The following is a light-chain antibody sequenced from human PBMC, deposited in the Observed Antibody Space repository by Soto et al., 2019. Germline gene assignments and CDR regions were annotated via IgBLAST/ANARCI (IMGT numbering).Light chain of an antibody. CDR3: QVWDSSSDHPVV. Sequence: SYELTXPPSVSVAPGKTARITCGGNNIGSKSVHWYQQKPGQAPVLVIYYDSDRPSGIPERFSGSNSGNTATLTISRVEAGDEADYYCQVWDSSSDHPVVFGGGTQLTVL. V-gene: IGLV3-21*04. CDR2: YDS. J-gene: IGLJ2*01. CDR1: NIGSKS.